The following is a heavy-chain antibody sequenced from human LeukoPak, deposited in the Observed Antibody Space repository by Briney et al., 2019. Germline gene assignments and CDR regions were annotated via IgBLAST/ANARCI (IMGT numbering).Heavy chain of an antibody. J-gene: IGHJ6*03. Sequence: ASVTVSCKASGYTFTSYDINWVRQATGQGLEWMGWMNPNSGNTGYAQKFQGRVTMTRNTSISTAYMELSSLRSEDTAVYYCARGRGYYYYYYMDVWGKGTTVTVSS. V-gene: IGHV1-8*01. CDR1: GYTFTSYD. CDR2: MNPNSGNT. CDR3: ARGRGYYYYYYMDV.